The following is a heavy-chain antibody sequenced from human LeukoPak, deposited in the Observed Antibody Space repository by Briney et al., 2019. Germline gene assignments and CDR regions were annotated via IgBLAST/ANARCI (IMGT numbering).Heavy chain of an antibody. Sequence: GGSLRLSCAASGFTFSDYYMSWIRQAPGKGLEWVSYISSSGSTIYYADSVKGRFTISRDNAKTSLHLLMNSLRAEAPAVYFCAGVSSSWYQDFNYWAQGTRFTVS. CDR3: AGVSSSWYQDFNY. D-gene: IGHD6-13*01. CDR1: GFTFSDYY. V-gene: IGHV3-11*01. CDR2: ISSSGSTI. J-gene: IGHJ4*02.